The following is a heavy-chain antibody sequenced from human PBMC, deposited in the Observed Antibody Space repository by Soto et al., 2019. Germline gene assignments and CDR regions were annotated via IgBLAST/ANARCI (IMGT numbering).Heavy chain of an antibody. CDR2: INHSGST. CDR1: GGSFSGYY. J-gene: IGHJ4*02. CDR3: ARSAIVVVVAARWYFDY. Sequence: QVQLQQWGAGLLKPSETLSLTCAVYGGSFSGYYWSWIRQPPGKGLEWIGEINHSGSTNYNPSLKSRATISVDTSKNQFSLKLSSVTAADTAVYYCARSAIVVVVAARWYFDYWGQGTLVTVSS. V-gene: IGHV4-34*01. D-gene: IGHD2-15*01.